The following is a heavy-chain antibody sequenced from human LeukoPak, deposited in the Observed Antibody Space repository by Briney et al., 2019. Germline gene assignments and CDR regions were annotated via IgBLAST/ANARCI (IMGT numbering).Heavy chain of an antibody. CDR3: ARGFASSSSRNRAFDI. Sequence: SETLSLTCAVYGGSFIGYYWSWIRQPPGKGLEWIGEINHSGSTNYNPSLKSRVTISVDTSKNQFSLKLSSVTAADTAVYYCARGFASSSSRNRAFDIWGQGTMVTVSS. J-gene: IGHJ3*02. CDR1: GGSFIGYY. D-gene: IGHD6-6*01. V-gene: IGHV4-34*01. CDR2: INHSGST.